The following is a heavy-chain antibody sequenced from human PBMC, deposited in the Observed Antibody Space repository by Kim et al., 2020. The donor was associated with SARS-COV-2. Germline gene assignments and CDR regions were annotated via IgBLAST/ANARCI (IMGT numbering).Heavy chain of an antibody. CDR2: IYYSGST. CDR3: ARHGATTRLFDY. J-gene: IGHJ4*02. V-gene: IGHV4-39*01. CDR1: GCSISSSSYY. D-gene: IGHD5-12*01. Sequence: SETLSLTCTVSGCSISSSSYYWGWIRQPPGKGLEWIGSIYYSGSTYYNPSLKSRVTISVDTSKNQFSLKLSSVTAADTAVYYCARHGATTRLFDYWGQGTLVTVSS.